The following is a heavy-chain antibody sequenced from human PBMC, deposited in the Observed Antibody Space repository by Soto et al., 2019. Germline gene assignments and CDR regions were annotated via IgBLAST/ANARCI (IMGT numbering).Heavy chain of an antibody. CDR3: ARVLLYYDFWSGYYLSPTLGFDY. D-gene: IGHD3-3*01. Sequence: KPSETLSLTCAVYGGSFSGYYWSWIRQPPGKGLEWIGEINHSGSTNYNPSLKSRVTISVDTSKNQFSLKLSSVTAADTAVYYCARVLLYYDFWSGYYLSPTLGFDYWGQGTLVTVSS. J-gene: IGHJ4*02. CDR2: INHSGST. V-gene: IGHV4-34*01. CDR1: GGSFSGYY.